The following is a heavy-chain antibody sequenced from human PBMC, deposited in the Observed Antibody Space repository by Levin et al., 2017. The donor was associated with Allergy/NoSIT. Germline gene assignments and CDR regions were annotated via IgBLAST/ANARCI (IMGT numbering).Heavy chain of an antibody. D-gene: IGHD4-17*01. CDR2: IYYSGST. CDR3: ARESTVGAWFDP. Sequence: SETLSLTCTVSGGSISSSSYYWGWIRQPPGKGLEWIGSIYYSGSTYYNPSLKSRVTISVDTSKNQFSLKLSSVTAADTAVYYCARESTVGAWFDPWGQGTLVTVSS. V-gene: IGHV4-39*02. CDR1: GGSISSSSYY. J-gene: IGHJ5*02.